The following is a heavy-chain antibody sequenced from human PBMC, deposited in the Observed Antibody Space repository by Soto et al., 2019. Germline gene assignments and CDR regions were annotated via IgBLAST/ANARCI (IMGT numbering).Heavy chain of an antibody. J-gene: IGHJ4*02. CDR2: ISGNGGDYT. CDR1: GFTFSTYA. Sequence: EVQLLESGGGLVQPGGSLRLSCAASGFTFSTYAMSWVRQAPRKGLEWVSAISGNGGDYTYYADSVKGRFTISRDNSKNTVYLEMNRLRAEDTAVYYCGPLFRYCSTTTPSWGQGTLVTVSS. V-gene: IGHV3-23*01. D-gene: IGHD2-2*01. CDR3: GPLFRYCSTTTPS.